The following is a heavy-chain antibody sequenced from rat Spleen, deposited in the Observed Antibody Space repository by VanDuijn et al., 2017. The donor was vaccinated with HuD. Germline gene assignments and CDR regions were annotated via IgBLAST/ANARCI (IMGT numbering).Heavy chain of an antibody. Sequence: EVQLVESGGGLVQPGRSMKLSCAASGFTFSHYDMAWVRQAPKKGLEWVSFISYDGSSTYYRDSVKGRFTISRDNAKSTLYLQMDSLRSEDTATYYCARLTTSYFDYWGQGVMVTVSS. J-gene: IGHJ2*01. CDR1: GFTFSHYD. CDR3: ARLTTSYFDY. V-gene: IGHV5-7*01. CDR2: ISYDGSST. D-gene: IGHD1-10*01.